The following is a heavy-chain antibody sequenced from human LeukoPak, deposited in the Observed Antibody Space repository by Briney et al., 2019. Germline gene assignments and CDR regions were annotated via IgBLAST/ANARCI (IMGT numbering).Heavy chain of an antibody. CDR1: GGSFSGYY. Sequence: PSETLSLTCAVYGGSFSGYYCSWIRQPAGKGLEWIGRIYTSGSTSYNPSLNSRVTMSLDTSKNQFSLRLSSVTAADTAVYYCVTDLGRDLLRNWGQGTLVTVSS. V-gene: IGHV4-4*07. D-gene: IGHD1-26*01. CDR3: VTDLGRDLLRN. J-gene: IGHJ4*02. CDR2: IYTSGST.